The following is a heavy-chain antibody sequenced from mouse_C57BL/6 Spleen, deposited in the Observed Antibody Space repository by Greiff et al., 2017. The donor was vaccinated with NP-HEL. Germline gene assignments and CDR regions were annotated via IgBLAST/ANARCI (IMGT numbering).Heavy chain of an antibody. J-gene: IGHJ2*01. V-gene: IGHV1-50*01. CDR3: AAYYGSRGDY. Sequence: VQLQQPGAELVKPGASVKLSCKASGYTFTSYWMQWVKQRPGQGLEWIGEIDPSDSYTNYNQKFKGKATLTVDTSSSTAYMQLSSLTSEDSAVYYCAAYYGSRGDYWGQGTTLTVSS. CDR2: IDPSDSYT. D-gene: IGHD1-1*01. CDR1: GYTFTSYW.